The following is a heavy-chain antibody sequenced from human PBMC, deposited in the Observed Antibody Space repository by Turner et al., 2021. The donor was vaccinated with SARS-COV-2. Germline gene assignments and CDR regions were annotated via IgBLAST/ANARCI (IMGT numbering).Heavy chain of an antibody. CDR1: GFTFSSYG. V-gene: IGHV3-33*01. Sequence: QVQLVESGGGVVQPGRSLRLSCAASGFTFSSYGMHWVRQAPGKGLEWVAVIFYDVSNKYYADSVKGRFTISRDNSKNTLYLQMNSLRAEDTAVYYCARDHYYESSGYTLDAFDIWGQGTMVTISS. J-gene: IGHJ3*02. CDR3: ARDHYYESSGYTLDAFDI. CDR2: IFYDVSNK. D-gene: IGHD3-22*01.